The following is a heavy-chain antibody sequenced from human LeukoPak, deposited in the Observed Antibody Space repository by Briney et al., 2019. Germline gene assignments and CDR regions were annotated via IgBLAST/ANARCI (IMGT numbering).Heavy chain of an antibody. Sequence: GGSLRLSCTSSGFTFGDHAMSWFRQAPGKGLEWVGFIRSKTYGGTTEYAASVKGRFTISRDDSKSIAYLQMNSLNTEDTAVYYCTRDRMGDFDYWGQGTLVTVSS. CDR2: IRSKTYGGTT. CDR1: GFTFGDHA. J-gene: IGHJ4*02. V-gene: IGHV3-49*03. CDR3: TRDRMGDFDY. D-gene: IGHD1-26*01.